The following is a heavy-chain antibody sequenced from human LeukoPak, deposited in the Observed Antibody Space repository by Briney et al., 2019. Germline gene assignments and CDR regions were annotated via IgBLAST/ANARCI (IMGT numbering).Heavy chain of an antibody. D-gene: IGHD3-9*01. CDR2: ISGSGGST. CDR1: GFTFSSYA. J-gene: IGHJ5*02. CDR3: AKSKDYDILTGLT. Sequence: GGNLSLYSAASGFTFSSYAMSWVRQAPGKGLEWVSAISGSGGSTYYADSVKGRFTTSTDNSKNTLYLQMNSLRAEDTAVYYCAKSKDYDILTGLTWGQGTLVTVSS. V-gene: IGHV3-23*01.